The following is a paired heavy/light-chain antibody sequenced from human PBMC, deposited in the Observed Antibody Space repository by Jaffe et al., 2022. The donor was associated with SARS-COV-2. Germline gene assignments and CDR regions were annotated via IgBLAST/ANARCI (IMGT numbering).Light chain of an antibody. V-gene: IGLV2-14*01. CDR1: SSDIEDYNY. J-gene: IGLJ2*01. Sequence: QSALTQPASVSGSPGQSITISCTGTSSDIEDYNYVSWYQQHPGKAPKLMIFEVSNRPSGVSHRFSGSKSANTASLTISGLQAEDEADYYCSSYTINTTPYVVFGGGTKLTVL. CDR2: EVS. CDR3: SSYTINTTPYVV.
Heavy chain of an antibody. V-gene: IGHV3-30-3*01. J-gene: IGHJ1*01. CDR1: GFTFSTYG. D-gene: IGHD6-19*01. CDR3: ARDQQWLVSGNDH. Sequence: QVQLVESGGGVVQPGRSLRLSCAASGFTFSTYGMHWVRQAPGKGLEWVAVISYDGSDKYYTDSVKGRFTISRDNSKNTLYLQTNSLRTEDTAVYYCARDQQWLVSGNDHWGQGTLVIVSS. CDR2: ISYDGSDK.